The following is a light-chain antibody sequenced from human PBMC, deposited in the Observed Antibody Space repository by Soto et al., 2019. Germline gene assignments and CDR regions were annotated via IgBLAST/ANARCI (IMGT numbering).Light chain of an antibody. CDR1: QSVSSSY. CDR3: QQYGSSPFA. Sequence: EIVLTQSPGTLSLSPGERATLSCRASQSVSSSYLAWYQQKPGQAPRLLIYDASSRATGIPDRFSGSGSGTDFTLTISRLEPEDFAVYYCQQYGSSPFAVGPGTKVD. V-gene: IGKV3-20*01. CDR2: DAS. J-gene: IGKJ3*01.